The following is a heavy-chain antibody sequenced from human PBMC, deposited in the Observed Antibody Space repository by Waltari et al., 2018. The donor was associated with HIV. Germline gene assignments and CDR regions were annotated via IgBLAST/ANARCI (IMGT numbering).Heavy chain of an antibody. CDR2: IYNSRST. CDR3: ARGIDAQRVAAPCLDI. V-gene: IGHV4-59*01. Sequence: QVQLRESGPGLVKPSEPLSLTCTVSVGSIGTYAWTWIRPPPGKGLEWIGYIYNSRSTDYNPSLKSRATISVDTSKNQFSLKLSAVTTADTAVYYCARGIDAQRVAAPCLDIWGQGTMVTVSS. J-gene: IGHJ3*02. D-gene: IGHD6-25*01. CDR1: VGSIGTYA.